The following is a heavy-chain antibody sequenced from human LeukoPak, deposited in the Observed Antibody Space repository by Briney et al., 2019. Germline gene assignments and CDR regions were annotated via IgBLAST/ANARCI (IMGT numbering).Heavy chain of an antibody. Sequence: SSSGSTIYQADSVKGRFTISRDNAKNSLYLQMNSLRAEDTAVYYCARAYAVATPHYYMDVWGKGTTVTVSS. CDR2: SSSGSTI. CDR3: ARAYAVATPHYYMDV. J-gene: IGHJ6*03. V-gene: IGHV3-11*01. D-gene: IGHD5-12*01.